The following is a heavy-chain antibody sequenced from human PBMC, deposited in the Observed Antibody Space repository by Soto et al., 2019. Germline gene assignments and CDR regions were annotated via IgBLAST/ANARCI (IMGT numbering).Heavy chain of an antibody. CDR3: ARGKVVAARQSTSYYYYYGMDV. Sequence: PGGSLRLSCAASGFTFSSYWMHWVRQAPGKGLVWVSRINSDGSSTSYADSVKGRFTISRDNAKNTLYLQMNSLRAEDTAVYYCARGKVVAARQSTSYYYYYGMDVWGQGTTVTSP. D-gene: IGHD2-15*01. CDR2: INSDGSST. CDR1: GFTFSSYW. J-gene: IGHJ6*02. V-gene: IGHV3-74*01.